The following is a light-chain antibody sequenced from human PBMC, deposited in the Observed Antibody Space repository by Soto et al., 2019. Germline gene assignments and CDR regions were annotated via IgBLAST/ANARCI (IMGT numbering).Light chain of an antibody. CDR2: DAS. V-gene: IGKV3-11*01. J-gene: IGKJ5*01. CDR1: QSVSTY. CDR3: QQRSNWIN. Sequence: EIVLTQSPDTLSLSPWERATLSCRASQSVSTYLAWYQQKPGQAPRLLIYDASNRATGIPARFSGSGSGTDFTLTISSLEPEDFAVYYCQQRSNWINFGQGTRLEIK.